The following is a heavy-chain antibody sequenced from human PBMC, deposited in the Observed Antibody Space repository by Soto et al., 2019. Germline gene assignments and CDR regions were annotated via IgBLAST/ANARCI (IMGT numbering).Heavy chain of an antibody. D-gene: IGHD3-9*01. CDR2: ITTNGATT. CDR3: AKDYEWGLSRYFDWLLPPDY. Sequence: PGGSLRLSCAASGFGFSNYAMTWVRQAPGKGLEWVSSITTNGATTYYADSVKGRFTISRDNSKNTLYLQMNSLRAEDTAVYYCAKDYEWGLSRYFDWLLPPDYWGQGTLVTVSS. CDR1: GFGFSNYA. J-gene: IGHJ4*02. V-gene: IGHV3-23*01.